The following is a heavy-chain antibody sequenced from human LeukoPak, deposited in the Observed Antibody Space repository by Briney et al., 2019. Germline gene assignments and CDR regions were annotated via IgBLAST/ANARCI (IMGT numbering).Heavy chain of an antibody. V-gene: IGHV3-21*01. D-gene: IGHD5-12*01. CDR2: ISSSSSYI. J-gene: IGHJ3*02. Sequence: GGSLRLSCAASGFTYSSYSMNWVRQAPGKGLEWVSSISSSSSYIYYADSVKGRFTISRDNAKNSLYLQMNSLRVEDTAVYYCARDRGYSGYDYVFDIWGQGTMVTVSS. CDR1: GFTYSSYS. CDR3: ARDRGYSGYDYVFDI.